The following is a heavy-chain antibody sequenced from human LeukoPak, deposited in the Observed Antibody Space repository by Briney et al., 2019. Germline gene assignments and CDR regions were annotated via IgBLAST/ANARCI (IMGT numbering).Heavy chain of an antibody. J-gene: IGHJ4*02. CDR3: ATHYDSSGKVVAGVARSQQPPDY. Sequence: GASVKVSCKVSGYTLTELSMHWVRQAPGKGLEWMGGFDPEDGETIYAQKFQGRVAMTRDTSTSTVYMELSSLRSEDTAVYYCATHYDSSGKVVAGVARSQQPPDYWGQGTLVTVSS. CDR2: FDPEDGET. CDR1: GYTLTELS. V-gene: IGHV1-24*01. D-gene: IGHD3-22*01.